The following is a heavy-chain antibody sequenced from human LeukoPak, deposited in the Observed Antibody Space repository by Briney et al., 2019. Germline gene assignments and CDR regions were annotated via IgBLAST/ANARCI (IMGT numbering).Heavy chain of an antibody. J-gene: IGHJ1*01. CDR1: GFTFGSYG. Sequence: GVLILSCAASGFTFGSYGMSWVRQAPGRGLVWVSFIAPNADRTSYADSVEGRFTHSRDNPRNTLYMQMNSLRDEDTALYYCAIMHGYYDGSGYWVQWGQGTLVTVSS. V-gene: IGHV3-23*01. D-gene: IGHD3-22*01. CDR3: AIMHGYYDGSGYWVQ. CDR2: IAPNADRT.